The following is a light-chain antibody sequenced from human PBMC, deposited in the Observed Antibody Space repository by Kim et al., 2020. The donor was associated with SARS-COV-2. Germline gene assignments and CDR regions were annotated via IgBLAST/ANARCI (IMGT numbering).Light chain of an antibody. CDR2: DND. CDR1: TSNIGNNY. CDR3: GTWDSSLSAGV. V-gene: IGLV1-51*01. Sequence: GQKVTGSCSGSTSNIGNNYVSWYQQLPGTAPKLLIYDNDKRPSGIPDRFSGSKSGTSATLGITGLQTGDEADYYCGTWDSSLSAGVFGTGTKVTVL. J-gene: IGLJ1*01.